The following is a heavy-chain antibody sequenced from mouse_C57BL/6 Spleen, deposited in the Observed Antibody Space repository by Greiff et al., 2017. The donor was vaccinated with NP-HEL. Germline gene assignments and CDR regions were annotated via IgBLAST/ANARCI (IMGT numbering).Heavy chain of an antibody. V-gene: IGHV5-9-1*02. CDR3: TRGGEYYYGSPLAY. CDR2: ISSGGDYI. Sequence: EVHLVESGEGLVKPGGSLKLSCAASGFTFSSYAMSWVRQTPEKRLEWVAYISSGGDYIYYADTVKGRFTISRDNARNTLYLQMSSLKSEDTAMYYCTRGGEYYYGSPLAYWGQGTLVTVSA. CDR1: GFTFSSYA. D-gene: IGHD1-1*01. J-gene: IGHJ3*01.